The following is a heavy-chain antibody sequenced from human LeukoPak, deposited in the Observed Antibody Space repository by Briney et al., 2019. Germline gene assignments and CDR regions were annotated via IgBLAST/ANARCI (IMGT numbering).Heavy chain of an antibody. V-gene: IGHV3-23*01. D-gene: IGHD3-10*01. CDR3: ATGRGVPGFQFLDH. CDR1: GFTFSSYS. J-gene: IGHJ4*02. CDR2: ISGSGGST. Sequence: GGSLRLSCAASGFTFSSYSMSWVRQAPGKGLEWVSAISGSGGSTYYADSVKGRFTISRDNSKNTLYLQMNSLRVEDTAVYYCATGRGVPGFQFLDHWGQGTLITVSS.